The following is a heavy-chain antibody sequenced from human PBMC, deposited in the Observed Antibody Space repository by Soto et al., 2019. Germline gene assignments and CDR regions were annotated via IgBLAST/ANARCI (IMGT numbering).Heavy chain of an antibody. J-gene: IGHJ4*02. CDR2: INAGNGNT. CDR1: GYTFTSYA. V-gene: IGHV1-3*01. CDR3: ARGPGGPDGPGDY. Sequence: QVQLVQSGAEVKKPGASVKVSCKASGYTFTSYAMHWVRQAPGQRLEWMGWINAGNGNTKYSQKFQGRVTITRDTSASTAYMELSSLRSAETAVYYCARGPGGPDGPGDYWGQGTGVTVSS. D-gene: IGHD2-15*01.